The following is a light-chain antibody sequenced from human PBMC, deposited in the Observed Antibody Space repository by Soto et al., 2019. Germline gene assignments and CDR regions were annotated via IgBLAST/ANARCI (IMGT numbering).Light chain of an antibody. CDR1: QSVSSN. CDR3: QQYNHWPSYT. Sequence: EIVMTQSPATLSVSPGERASLSCWASQSVSSNLAWYQQKPGQAPRLLIYGASIRATGTPTRFSGSGSESEFTLTISSLQSEDCAVYYCQQYNHWPSYTFGQGTKLEI. V-gene: IGKV3-15*01. J-gene: IGKJ2*01. CDR2: GAS.